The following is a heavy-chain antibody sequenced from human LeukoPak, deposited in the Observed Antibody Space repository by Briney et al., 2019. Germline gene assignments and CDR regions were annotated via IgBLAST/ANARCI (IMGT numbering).Heavy chain of an antibody. CDR3: AKDLSVPSPPFGELLPHPDY. D-gene: IGHD3-10*01. CDR2: ISSGSDFI. V-gene: IGHV3-21*01. J-gene: IGHJ4*02. Sequence: PGGSLRLSCAASGFSFNTYTMTWVRQAPGKGLEWVSSISSGSDFIYYADSVKGRFTISRDNSKNTLYLQMNSLRAEDTAVYYCAKDLSVPSPPFGELLPHPDYWGQGTLVTVSS. CDR1: GFSFNTYT.